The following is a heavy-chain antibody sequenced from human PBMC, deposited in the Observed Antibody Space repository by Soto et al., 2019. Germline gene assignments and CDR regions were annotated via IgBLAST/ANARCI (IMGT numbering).Heavy chain of an antibody. D-gene: IGHD3-9*01. CDR2: IYWDDDK. V-gene: IGHV2-5*02. Sequence: QITLKESGPTLVKPTQTLTLTCTFSGFSLSTSGVGVGWIRQPPGKALEWLALIYWDDDKRYSPSLKSRLTITKDTSKNQVVLTMTNMDPADTATYYCEHRRDSFSGLDVWGQGTTVTVSS. CDR3: EHRRDSFSGLDV. CDR1: GFSLSTSGVG. J-gene: IGHJ6*02.